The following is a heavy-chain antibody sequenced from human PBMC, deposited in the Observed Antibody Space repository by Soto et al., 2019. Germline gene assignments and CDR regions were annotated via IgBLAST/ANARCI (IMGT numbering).Heavy chain of an antibody. CDR3: ARDWGSKTVPTIADV. Sequence: QVQLVQSGGEVKEPWASVKVSCKTSGYSFTTYGISWVRQAPGQGLEWMGWIKSNTDPQLAQKFQGRFTMTTDTFTTTAYMELRSLTSDDTAIYYCARDWGSKTVPTIADVWGRGTLVTVSS. J-gene: IGHJ4*02. V-gene: IGHV1-18*01. D-gene: IGHD5-12*01. CDR2: IKSNTDP. CDR1: GYSFTTYG.